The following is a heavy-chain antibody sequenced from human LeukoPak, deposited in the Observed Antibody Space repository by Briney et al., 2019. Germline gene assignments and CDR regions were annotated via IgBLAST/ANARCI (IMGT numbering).Heavy chain of an antibody. V-gene: IGHV4-34*01. J-gene: IGHJ4*02. Sequence: PSETLSLTCAVYGGSFSGYYWSWIRQPPGKGLEWIGEINHSGSTNYNPSLKSRVTISINTSKNQFSLKLSSVTAADSAVYYCARDSRYTGGWYLAYWGQGTLVTVSS. CDR2: INHSGST. CDR3: ARDSRYTGGWYLAY. CDR1: GGSFSGYY. D-gene: IGHD6-19*01.